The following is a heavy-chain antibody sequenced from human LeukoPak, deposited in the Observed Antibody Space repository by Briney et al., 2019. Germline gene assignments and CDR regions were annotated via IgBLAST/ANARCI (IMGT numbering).Heavy chain of an antibody. J-gene: IGHJ6*02. CDR2: INHSGST. Sequence: AGGSLRLSCAASGFTFSDYYMSWIRQPPGKGLEWIGEINHSGSTNYNPSLKSRVTISVDTSKNQFSLKLSSVTAADTAVYYCARVSSSSPFYYYGMDVWGQGTTVTVSS. V-gene: IGHV4-34*01. D-gene: IGHD6-13*01. CDR1: GFTFSDYY. CDR3: ARVSSSSPFYYYGMDV.